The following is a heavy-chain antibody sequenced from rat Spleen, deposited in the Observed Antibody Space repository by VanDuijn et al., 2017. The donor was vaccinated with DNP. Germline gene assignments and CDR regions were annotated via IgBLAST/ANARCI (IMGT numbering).Heavy chain of an antibody. CDR2: ITNTGDGS. CDR1: GFTFSDYY. D-gene: IGHD3-8*01. Sequence: EVQLVESGGGLVQPGRSLKLSCAASGFTFSDYYMAWVRQAPTKGLEWVASITNTGDGSYYSYSVKGRFRISRDNAKSTLYLQVNSLRSEDTATYYCTSNPHIRTAAPFDYWGQGVMVTVSS. J-gene: IGHJ2*01. V-gene: IGHV5-20*01. CDR3: TSNPHIRTAAPFDY.